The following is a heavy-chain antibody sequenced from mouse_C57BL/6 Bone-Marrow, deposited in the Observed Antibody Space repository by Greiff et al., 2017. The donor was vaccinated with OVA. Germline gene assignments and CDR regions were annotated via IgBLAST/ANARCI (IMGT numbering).Heavy chain of an antibody. CDR3: ARSGVGWLLRMAY. J-gene: IGHJ3*01. Sequence: QVQLKESGTELVKPGASVKLSCKASGYTFTSYWMHWVKQRPGQGLEWIGNINPSNGGTNYNEKFKSKATLTVDKSSSTAYMQLSSLTSEDSAVYYCARSGVGWLLRMAYWGQGTLVTVSA. D-gene: IGHD2-3*01. CDR1: GYTFTSYW. V-gene: IGHV1-53*01. CDR2: INPSNGGT.